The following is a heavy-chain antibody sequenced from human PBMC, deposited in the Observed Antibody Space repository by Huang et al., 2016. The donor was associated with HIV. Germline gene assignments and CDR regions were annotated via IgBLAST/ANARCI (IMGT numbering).Heavy chain of an antibody. CDR3: GKDWTGSSGWFTLHYYYYGMDV. CDR1: GCSFSNYG. CDR2: ISYDGNKK. Sequence: QVQLVESGGGVVQPGRSLRLSCSASGCSFSNYGIPWVRQAPGNGLELVAVISYDGNKKYYADSVEGRFAISRDNSNNPLFLQMNSLRAEDTAVYYCGKDWTGSSGWFTLHYYYYGMDVWGQGTTVTVSS. D-gene: IGHD6-19*01. J-gene: IGHJ6*02. V-gene: IGHV3-30*18.